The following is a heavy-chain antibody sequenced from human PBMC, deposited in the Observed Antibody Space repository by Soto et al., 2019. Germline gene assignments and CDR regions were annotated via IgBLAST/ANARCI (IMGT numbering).Heavy chain of an antibody. CDR2: INPGDGTV. D-gene: IGHD2-15*01. Sequence: ASVKVSCKASGYTFTSYYLHWVRLAPGQGLEWMGIINPGDGTVTYAQKFQGRVIMTRDTSTSTVYMELSSLRSEDTAVYYCARDHGGYCSGGTCYNYFDYWGQGALVTVSS. CDR1: GYTFTSYY. J-gene: IGHJ4*02. V-gene: IGHV1-46*01. CDR3: ARDHGGYCSGGTCYNYFDY.